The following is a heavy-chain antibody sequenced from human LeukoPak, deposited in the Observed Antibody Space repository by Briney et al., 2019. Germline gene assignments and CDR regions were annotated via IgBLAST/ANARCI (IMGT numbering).Heavy chain of an antibody. D-gene: IGHD7-27*01. CDR1: GFTFSNYG. J-gene: IGHJ4*02. Sequence: GGSLRLSCAASGFTFSNYGVHWVRQAPGKGLEWVAVISYDGSNKYYADSVKGRFTISRDNSKNTLYLQMNSLRAEDTAVYYCAKDRDLELHKLGSPDYWGQGTLVTVSS. CDR2: ISYDGSNK. CDR3: AKDRDLELHKLGSPDY. V-gene: IGHV3-30*18.